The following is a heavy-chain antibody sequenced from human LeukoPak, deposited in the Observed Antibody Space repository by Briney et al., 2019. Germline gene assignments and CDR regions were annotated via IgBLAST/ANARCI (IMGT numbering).Heavy chain of an antibody. CDR1: DGSISSYY. Sequence: PSETLSLTCTVSDGSISSYYWSWIRQPPGKGLEWIGYIYYSGSTNYNPSLKSRVTISVDTSKNQFSLKLSSVTAADTAVYYCARIVYYYDSSGYHNYYFDYWGQGTLVTVSS. V-gene: IGHV4-59*08. D-gene: IGHD3-22*01. CDR2: IYYSGST. J-gene: IGHJ4*02. CDR3: ARIVYYYDSSGYHNYYFDY.